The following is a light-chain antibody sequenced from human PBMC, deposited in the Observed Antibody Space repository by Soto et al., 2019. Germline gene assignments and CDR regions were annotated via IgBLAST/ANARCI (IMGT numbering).Light chain of an antibody. V-gene: IGLV2-14*01. Sequence: SALTQPASVSGSPGQSITISCTGTSNDVGSYDCVSWYQQQPGKAPKLLIYEVSNRPSGVSYRFSGSKSDNTASLTISGLQSEDEADYYCSSSTTFTTLVFGTGTKVTVL. CDR2: EVS. CDR1: SNDVGSYDC. J-gene: IGLJ1*01. CDR3: SSSTTFTTLV.